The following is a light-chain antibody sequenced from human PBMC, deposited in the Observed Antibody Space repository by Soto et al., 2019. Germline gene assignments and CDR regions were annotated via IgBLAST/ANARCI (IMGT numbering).Light chain of an antibody. CDR1: QSLLYSSNNKNY. Sequence: DIVMTQSPDSLAVSLGERATVHCKSSQSLLYSSNNKNYLTWYQQKPGQPPKLIIYWASTRESGVPDRFSGSGSGTDFTLTISSLQAEDVAIYYCQQYYDTPSTFGQGTKVDIK. CDR3: QQYYDTPST. V-gene: IGKV4-1*01. CDR2: WAS. J-gene: IGKJ1*01.